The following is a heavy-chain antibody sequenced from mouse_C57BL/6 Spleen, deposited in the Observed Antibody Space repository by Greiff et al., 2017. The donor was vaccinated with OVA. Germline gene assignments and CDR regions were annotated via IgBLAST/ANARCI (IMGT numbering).Heavy chain of an antibody. Sequence: VQLQQSGAELVKPGASVKLSCKASGYTFTSYWMHWVKQRPGRGLEWIGRIDPNSGGTKYNEKFKSKATLTVDKPSSTAYMQLSSLTSEDSAVYYCEREGIYDDYPNAMDYWGQGTTVTVSS. CDR2: IDPNSGGT. D-gene: IGHD2-3*01. J-gene: IGHJ4*01. V-gene: IGHV1-72*01. CDR1: GYTFTSYW. CDR3: EREGIYDDYPNAMDY.